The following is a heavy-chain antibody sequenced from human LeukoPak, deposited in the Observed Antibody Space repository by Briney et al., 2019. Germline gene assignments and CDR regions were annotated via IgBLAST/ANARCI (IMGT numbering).Heavy chain of an antibody. V-gene: IGHV3-15*01. CDR1: GFTFSNAW. Sequence: GGSLRLSCAASGFTFSNAWMSWVRQAPGKGLEWVGRIKSKTDGGTTDYAAPVKGRFTISRDDSKNTLYLQMNSLKTEDTAVYYCTTAGGDYPNTYYYYMDVWGKGTTVTVSS. D-gene: IGHD2-21*02. J-gene: IGHJ6*03. CDR3: TTAGGDYPNTYYYYMDV. CDR2: IKSKTDGGTT.